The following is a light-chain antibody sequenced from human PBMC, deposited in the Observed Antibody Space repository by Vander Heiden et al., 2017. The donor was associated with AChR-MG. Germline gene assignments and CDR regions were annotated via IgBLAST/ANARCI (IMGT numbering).Light chain of an antibody. CDR2: QDS. V-gene: IGLV3-1*01. Sequence: SYELTQPPSVSVSPGQTASITCSGDKLGDQYACWYQQKPGQSPVLVIDQDSKRPSGIPERFSGSNSGNTATLTISRTQAMDEADYYCQAWDSSTVVFGGGTKLTVL. J-gene: IGLJ2*01. CDR3: QAWDSSTVV. CDR1: KLGDQY.